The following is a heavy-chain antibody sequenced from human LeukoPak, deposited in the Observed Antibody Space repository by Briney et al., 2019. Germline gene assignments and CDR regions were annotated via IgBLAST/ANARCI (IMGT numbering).Heavy chain of an antibody. CDR3: ARGSRHYGDAFDI. Sequence: SETLSLTCTFSGNSISDFYWSWIRQPAGKGLEWIGRIYTNGNTDFNPSLKSRVSMSVDTSKNNFSLKLGSVTAADTAVYYCARGSRHYGDAFDIWGQGTMVTVSS. CDR1: GNSISDFY. D-gene: IGHD4-17*01. CDR2: IYTNGNT. J-gene: IGHJ3*02. V-gene: IGHV4-4*07.